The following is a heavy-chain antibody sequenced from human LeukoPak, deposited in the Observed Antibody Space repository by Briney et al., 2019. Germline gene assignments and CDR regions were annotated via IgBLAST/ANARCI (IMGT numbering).Heavy chain of an antibody. D-gene: IGHD3-10*01. Sequence: ASVKVSCKASGYTFITYGMSWVRQAPGQGLEWMGWVSAYDGDTKYAQKFQGRVTMTTDTSTSTAYLELRSLRSDDTAVYFCARALYFGSGSYFGSWGQGTLGTVSS. V-gene: IGHV1-18*04. CDR2: VSAYDGDT. CDR1: GYTFITYG. CDR3: ARALYFGSGSYFGS. J-gene: IGHJ4*02.